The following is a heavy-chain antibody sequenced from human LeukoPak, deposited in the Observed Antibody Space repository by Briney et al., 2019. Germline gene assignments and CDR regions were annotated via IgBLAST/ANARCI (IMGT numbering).Heavy chain of an antibody. D-gene: IGHD5-24*01. CDR2: ISGSASST. CDR1: GFTFSNYA. Sequence: PGGSLRLSCAASGFTFSNYAMSWVRQAPGKGLEWVSAISGSASSTYHADSVKGRFTISRDNSKNTLYLQMNSVRADDTAAYDCAMKAVPRPRLHDAFDFWAQGTVVSVSS. V-gene: IGHV3-23*01. CDR3: AMKAVPRPRLHDAFDF. J-gene: IGHJ3*01.